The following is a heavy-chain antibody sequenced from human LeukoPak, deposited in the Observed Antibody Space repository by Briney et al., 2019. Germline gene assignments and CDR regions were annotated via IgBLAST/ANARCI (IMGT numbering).Heavy chain of an antibody. CDR1: GGSISSNSYY. CDR3: ANSIDFDYGDYYFDY. V-gene: IGHV4-39*07. Sequence: SETLSLTCAVSGGSISSNSYYWGWIRQPPGKGLEWIGSIYYSGSTYYNPSLKSRVTISLDTSKNQFSLKLSSVTAADTAVYYCANSIDFDYGDYYFDYWGQGALVTISS. CDR2: IYYSGST. D-gene: IGHD4-17*01. J-gene: IGHJ4*02.